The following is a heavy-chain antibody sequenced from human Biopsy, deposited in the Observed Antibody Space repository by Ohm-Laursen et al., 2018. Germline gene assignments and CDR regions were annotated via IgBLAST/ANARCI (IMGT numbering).Heavy chain of an antibody. Sequence: SVKVPCKTSGYPFTFYEINWVRQATGQGLEWLGWMNPDSGNTGSAQKFHDRVTMTMNTSINTAYLELSSLRSEDTAVYYCARFDNGFDKWGQGTLVTVSS. CDR1: GYPFTFYE. D-gene: IGHD2-8*01. J-gene: IGHJ4*02. CDR3: ARFDNGFDK. CDR2: MNPDSGNT. V-gene: IGHV1-8*01.